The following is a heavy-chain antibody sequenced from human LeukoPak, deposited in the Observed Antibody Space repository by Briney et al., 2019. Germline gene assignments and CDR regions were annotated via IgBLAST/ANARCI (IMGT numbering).Heavy chain of an antibody. J-gene: IGHJ5*02. Sequence: SETLSLTCTVSGGSISSYYWSWIRQPAGKGLEWIGRIYTSGSTNYNPSLKSRVTMSVDTSKNQFSLKLSSVTAADTAVYYCARGDFWSGYRRNQNWFDPWGQGTLVTVSS. CDR1: GGSISSYY. V-gene: IGHV4-4*07. CDR2: IYTSGST. CDR3: ARGDFWSGYRRNQNWFDP. D-gene: IGHD3-3*01.